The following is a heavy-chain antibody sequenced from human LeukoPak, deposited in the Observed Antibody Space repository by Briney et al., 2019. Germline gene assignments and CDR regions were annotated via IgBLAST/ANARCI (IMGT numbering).Heavy chain of an antibody. D-gene: IGHD3-9*01. Sequence: PGGSLRLSCAASGFIFSNYAMHWVRQAPGKGLEWVALISYDGSNKYYADSVKGRFTISRDNSKNTLYLQMNSQRAEDTAVYYCAKRHYDILTGLTAGMDVWGKGTTVTVSS. CDR2: ISYDGSNK. V-gene: IGHV3-30*04. J-gene: IGHJ6*04. CDR1: GFIFSNYA. CDR3: AKRHYDILTGLTAGMDV.